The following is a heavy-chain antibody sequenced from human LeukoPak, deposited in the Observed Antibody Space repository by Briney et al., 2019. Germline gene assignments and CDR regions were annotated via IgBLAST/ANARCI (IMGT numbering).Heavy chain of an antibody. D-gene: IGHD2-2*01. V-gene: IGHV3-30*02. Sequence: PGGSLRLSCAASGFTFSSYGMHWVRQAPGKGLEWVAFMRYDGSNKYYADSVKGRFTISRDNSKNTLYLQMNSLRAEDTAVYYCAKDEVVPGYYYTDVWGRGTTVTISS. CDR3: AKDEVVPGYYYTDV. J-gene: IGHJ6*03. CDR1: GFTFSSYG. CDR2: MRYDGSNK.